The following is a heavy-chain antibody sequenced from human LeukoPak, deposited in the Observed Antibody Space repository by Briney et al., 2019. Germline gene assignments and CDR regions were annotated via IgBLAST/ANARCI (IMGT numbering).Heavy chain of an antibody. CDR2: INHSGST. Sequence: PSETLSLTCAVYGGSFSGCYWSWIRQPPGKGLEWIGEINHSGSTNYNPSLKSRVTVSVDTSKNQFSLKLSSVTAADTAVFYCATSGWYLLPGIYWGQGTLVTVSS. J-gene: IGHJ4*02. V-gene: IGHV4-34*01. CDR3: ATSGWYLLPGIY. D-gene: IGHD6-19*01. CDR1: GGSFSGCY.